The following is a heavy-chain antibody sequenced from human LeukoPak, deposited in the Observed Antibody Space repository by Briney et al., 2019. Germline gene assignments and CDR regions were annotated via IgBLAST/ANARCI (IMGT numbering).Heavy chain of an antibody. V-gene: IGHV4-38-2*02. CDR3: ARAITTVIYFDY. CDR2: IYHSGST. CDR1: GYSISGGHY. Sequence: SETLSLTCTVSGYSISGGHYWGWIRQPPGKGLEWIGSIYHSGSTYYNPSIKSRVTISVDTSKNQFSLKLSSVTAADTAVYYYARAITTVIYFDYWGQGTLVTVSS. D-gene: IGHD4-11*01. J-gene: IGHJ4*02.